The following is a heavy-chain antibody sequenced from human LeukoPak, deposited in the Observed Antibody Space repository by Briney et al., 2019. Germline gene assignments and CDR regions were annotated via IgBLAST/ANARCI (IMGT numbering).Heavy chain of an antibody. V-gene: IGHV3-33*01. J-gene: IGHJ4*02. Sequence: GGSLRLSCAASGFTLSSYGMHWVRQAPGKGLEWAAVIWYDGSNKYYADSVKGRFTISRDSSKNTVYLQMNSLRGEDTAVYYCARGDYGSGSYPRIFDYWGQGSLVTVSS. CDR1: GFTLSSYG. D-gene: IGHD3-10*01. CDR2: IWYDGSNK. CDR3: ARGDYGSGSYPRIFDY.